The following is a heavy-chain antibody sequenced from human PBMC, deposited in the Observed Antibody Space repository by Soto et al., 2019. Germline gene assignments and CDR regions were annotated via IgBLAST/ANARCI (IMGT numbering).Heavy chain of an antibody. J-gene: IGHJ5*02. D-gene: IGHD2-2*01. CDR2: IIPIFGTA. CDR3: ANGRVLVPAAKDLFDT. CDR1: GGPFSSYA. Sequence: SVQVSCKASGGPFSSYAISWVLQAPGQGLEWMGGIIPIFGTANYAQKFQGRVTITADDSTSTAYMELSSLRSEDTAVYYCANGRVLVPAAKDLFDTWGQGPLVSVPS. V-gene: IGHV1-69*01.